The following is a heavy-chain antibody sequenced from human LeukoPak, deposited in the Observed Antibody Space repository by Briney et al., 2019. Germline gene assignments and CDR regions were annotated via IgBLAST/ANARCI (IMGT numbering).Heavy chain of an antibody. Sequence: GGSLRFSCAASGFTFNNYAMSWVRQAPGKGLEWVSVISGSGGSTDYADSVKGRFTISRDNSKNTLYLQMNSLRAEDTAVYYCAKGDSTYYYDSSGYMWGQGTLVTVSS. CDR1: GFTFNNYA. J-gene: IGHJ4*02. V-gene: IGHV3-23*01. CDR3: AKGDSTYYYDSSGYM. D-gene: IGHD3-22*01. CDR2: ISGSGGST.